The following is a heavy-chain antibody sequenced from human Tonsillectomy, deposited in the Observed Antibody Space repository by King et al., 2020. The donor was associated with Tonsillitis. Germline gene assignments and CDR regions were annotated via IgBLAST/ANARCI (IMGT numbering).Heavy chain of an antibody. D-gene: IGHD3-10*01. V-gene: IGHV3-15*01. J-gene: IGHJ3*02. CDR1: GFIFGNVW. CDR3: TPWFGELFDAFDI. CDR2: IKSKSDGETT. Sequence: VQLVESGGGLVKPGGSLRLSCAGSGFIFGNVWMSWVRQAPGKGLEWVGRIKSKSDGETTDYAAPVKGRFTISRDDSKNTLFLQMNSLKAEDTAVYYCTPWFGELFDAFDIWGQGTMVTVSS.